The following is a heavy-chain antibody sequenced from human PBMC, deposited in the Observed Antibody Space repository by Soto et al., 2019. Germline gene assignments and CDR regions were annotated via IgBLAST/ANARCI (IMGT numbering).Heavy chain of an antibody. CDR1: GFTFSSYA. Sequence: GGSLRLSCAASGFTFSSYAMNWVRQAPGKGLEWVSGLSGSGTSTYYADSVKGRFTISRDNSRDTLFLQMNSLTADDTAVYYCAKATTNGGWFNPFDSWGQGALVTVSS. D-gene: IGHD6-19*01. J-gene: IGHJ4*02. V-gene: IGHV3-23*01. CDR2: LSGSGTST. CDR3: AKATTNGGWFNPFDS.